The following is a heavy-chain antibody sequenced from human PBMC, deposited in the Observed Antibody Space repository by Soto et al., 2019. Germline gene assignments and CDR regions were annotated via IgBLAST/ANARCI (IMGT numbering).Heavy chain of an antibody. J-gene: IGHJ4*02. CDR1: GFTFRKAL. CDR3: ETGLLRDPQGIAGYFDF. D-gene: IGHD6-13*01. CDR2: IKSESDGGTT. V-gene: IGHV3-15*01. Sequence: GESLRLSSVVSGFTFRKALMSWVRQAPGRGLEWVARIKSESDGGTTDYADLVRGRFTISRDDSKNTVDLQMNSMTVEDTGLYYCETGLLRDPQGIAGYFDFWGQGT.